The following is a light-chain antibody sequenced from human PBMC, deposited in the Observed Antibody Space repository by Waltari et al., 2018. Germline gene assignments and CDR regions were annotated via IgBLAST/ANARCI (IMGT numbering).Light chain of an antibody. CDR3: CSYAGSYTYV. V-gene: IGLV2-11*01. Sequence: QSALTQPRSMSGSPGQSVTISCTGTSSDVGGYNYVSWHQQHPGKAPKLMLYDVNKRPAGVPDRCSGSKSGNAASLTSSGLQAEDEADYYCCSYAGSYTYVFGTGTEVTVL. J-gene: IGLJ1*01. CDR1: SSDVGGYNY. CDR2: DVN.